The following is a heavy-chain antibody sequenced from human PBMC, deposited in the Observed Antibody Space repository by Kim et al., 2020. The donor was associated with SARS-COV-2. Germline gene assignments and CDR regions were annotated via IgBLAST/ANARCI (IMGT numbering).Heavy chain of an antibody. CDR2: MYNSETT. J-gene: IGHJ4*02. D-gene: IGHD1-20*01. CDR1: GASVTTHDYF. Sequence: SETLSLTCRVSGASVTTHDYFCSWIRQAPGNGLDWIGYMYNSETTNYNPSLKSRVTISLDTSKNQFSLKMTSVTAADTAVFYCAILRGTWYVEHWGQGTLVTVSS. CDR3: AILRGTWYVEH. V-gene: IGHV4-61*08.